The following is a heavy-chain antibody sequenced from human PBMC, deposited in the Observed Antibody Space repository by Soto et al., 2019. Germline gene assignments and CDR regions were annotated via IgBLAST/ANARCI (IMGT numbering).Heavy chain of an antibody. CDR1: GYTFTGFY. J-gene: IGHJ4*02. CDR3: ASGGSTVTRGFAY. V-gene: IGHV1-2*04. Sequence: QVQLVQSGAEVKKPGASVKVSCKASGYTFTGFYMHWVRQAPGQGLEWMGWIHPNSGDTEYAQNFQGWVTMTRDTSIRQAYMELSRLRPEDTAVYYGASGGSTVTRGFAYWGQGPLVSVSS. CDR2: IHPNSGDT. D-gene: IGHD4-17*01.